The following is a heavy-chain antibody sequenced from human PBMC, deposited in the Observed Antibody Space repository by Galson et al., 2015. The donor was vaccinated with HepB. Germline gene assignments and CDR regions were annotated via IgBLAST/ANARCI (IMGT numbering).Heavy chain of an antibody. CDR3: AGESGSSSRYFDY. CDR1: GYSFSSYY. D-gene: IGHD3-3*01. CDR2: INPTGGST. Sequence: SVKVSCKASGYSFSSYYIHWVRQVPGQGLEWMGIINPTGGSTTYTQKLQGRVTMTRDRSAGTVYMELSSLRSEDTAVYYCAGESGSSSRYFDYWGQGTLVTVSS. J-gene: IGHJ4*02. V-gene: IGHV1-46*03.